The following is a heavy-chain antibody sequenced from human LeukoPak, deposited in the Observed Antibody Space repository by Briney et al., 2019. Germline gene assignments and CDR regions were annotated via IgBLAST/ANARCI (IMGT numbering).Heavy chain of an antibody. J-gene: IGHJ3*02. V-gene: IGHV3-53*01. CDR2: IYSGGST. CDR3: AREPYYDILTGRYDAFDI. CDR1: GFTVSSNY. D-gene: IGHD3-9*01. Sequence: GGSLRLSCAASGFTVSSNYMSWVRQAPGKGREWVAVIYSGGSTYYADSVKGRFTISRDNSKNTLYLQMNNLRAEDTAVYYCAREPYYDILTGRYDAFDIWGQGTMVTVSS.